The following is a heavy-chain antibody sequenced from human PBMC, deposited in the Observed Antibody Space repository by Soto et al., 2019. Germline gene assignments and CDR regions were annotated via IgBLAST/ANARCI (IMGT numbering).Heavy chain of an antibody. Sequence: SEMLSLTCTVSGGSISSSSYYWGWIRQPPGKGLEWIGSIYYSGSTYYNPSLKSRVTISVDTSKNQFSLKLSSVTAADTAVYYCARLDTMLDYYGMDVWGQGTTVTVSS. D-gene: IGHD3-10*02. J-gene: IGHJ6*02. CDR1: GGSISSSSYY. CDR3: ARLDTMLDYYGMDV. CDR2: IYYSGST. V-gene: IGHV4-39*01.